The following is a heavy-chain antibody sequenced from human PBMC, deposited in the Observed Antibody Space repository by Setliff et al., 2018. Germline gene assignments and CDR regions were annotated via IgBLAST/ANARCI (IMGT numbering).Heavy chain of an antibody. CDR1: GGSISSGSYY. D-gene: IGHD3-10*01. Sequence: PSETLSLTCSVSGGSISSGSYYWGWIRQSPGKGLEWIGSMYYSGSTYCNPSLKGRVTLSVDTTKNQFSLKLTSMTAADTAVYFCARHLLVQGTYHFDYWGQGTLVTVSS. J-gene: IGHJ4*02. CDR3: ARHLLVQGTYHFDY. V-gene: IGHV4-39*01. CDR2: MYYSGST.